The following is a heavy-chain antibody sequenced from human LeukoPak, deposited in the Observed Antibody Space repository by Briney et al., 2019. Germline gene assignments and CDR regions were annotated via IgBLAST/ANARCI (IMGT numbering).Heavy chain of an antibody. V-gene: IGHV3-9*01. CDR1: GFTFNDYA. CDR2: ISWNSGSI. J-gene: IGHJ3*02. CDR3: AKDNGDYGDYGDTFDI. Sequence: GGSLRLSCAASGFTFNDYAIHWVRQAPVKGLEWVSGISWNSGSIGYADSVKGRFTISRDNAKNSLYLQMNSLRAEDTAFYYCAKDNGDYGDYGDTFDIWGQGTMVTVSS. D-gene: IGHD4-17*01.